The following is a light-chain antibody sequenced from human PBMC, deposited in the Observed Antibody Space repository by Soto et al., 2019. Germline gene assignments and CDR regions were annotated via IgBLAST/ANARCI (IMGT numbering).Light chain of an antibody. Sequence: DVVMTQSPLSLPVTPGEPASISCRSSHSLLYSDGDNYLDWYVQKPGQSPQLLIYLASNRAYGVPARFSGSGSGTHFRLKISRVEAEDVGLYYCMQSLQTPNTFGQGTRLDIK. V-gene: IGKV2-28*01. J-gene: IGKJ5*01. CDR2: LAS. CDR3: MQSLQTPNT. CDR1: HSLLYSDGDNY.